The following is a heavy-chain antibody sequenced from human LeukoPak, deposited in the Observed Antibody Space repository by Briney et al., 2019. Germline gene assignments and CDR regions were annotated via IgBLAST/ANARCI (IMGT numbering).Heavy chain of an antibody. J-gene: IGHJ2*01. V-gene: IGHV4-59*01. CDR3: ARGNLFGSSWYLWYFDL. CDR2: IYYSGST. Sequence: SETLSLTCTVSGGSISSYYWSWIRQPPGKGLEWIGYIYYSGSTNYNPSLKSRVTISVDTSKNQFSLKLSSVTAADTAVYYCARGNLFGSSWYLWYFDLWGRGTLVTVSS. CDR1: GGSISSYY. D-gene: IGHD6-13*01.